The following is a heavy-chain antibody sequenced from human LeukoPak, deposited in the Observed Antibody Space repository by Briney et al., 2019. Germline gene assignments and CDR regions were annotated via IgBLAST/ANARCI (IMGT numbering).Heavy chain of an antibody. CDR3: ARGERYCSGGSCTYYFDY. J-gene: IGHJ4*02. Sequence: SETLSLTCAVYGGSFSGYYWSWIRQPPGKGLEWIGEINHSGSTNYNPSLKGRVTISVDTSKNQFSLKLSSVTAADTAVYYCARGERYCSGGSCTYYFDYWGQGTLVTVSS. CDR2: INHSGST. V-gene: IGHV4-34*01. CDR1: GGSFSGYY. D-gene: IGHD2-15*01.